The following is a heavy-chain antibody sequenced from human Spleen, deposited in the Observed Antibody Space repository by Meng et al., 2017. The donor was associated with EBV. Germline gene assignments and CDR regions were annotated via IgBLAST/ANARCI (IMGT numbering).Heavy chain of an antibody. CDR3: ARDGGYASGTYYPIDP. J-gene: IGHJ5*02. D-gene: IGHD3-10*01. CDR1: GGSFSDHY. Sequence: QGRLQRWGAGLLNPSETLSLTCAVYGGSFSDHYWTWIRQPPGKGLEWIGEINHGGSTNCNPSLKSRATISVDTSKNQFSLKLSSVTAADTAVYYCARDGGYASGTYYPIDPWGQGTLVTVSS. V-gene: IGHV4-34*01. CDR2: INHGGST.